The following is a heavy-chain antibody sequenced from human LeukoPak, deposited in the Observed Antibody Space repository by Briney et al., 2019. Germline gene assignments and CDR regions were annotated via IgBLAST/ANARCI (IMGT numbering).Heavy chain of an antibody. CDR1: GYTFTSYG. J-gene: IGHJ4*02. Sequence: GASVKVSCKASGYTFTSYGISWVRQAPGQGLEWMGWISAYNGNTNYAQKLQGRVTMTTDTSTSTAYMELRSLRSDDTAVYYCARSYYDSSGPTGFDYGGQGTLVTVSS. V-gene: IGHV1-18*01. CDR3: ARSYYDSSGPTGFDY. D-gene: IGHD3-22*01. CDR2: ISAYNGNT.